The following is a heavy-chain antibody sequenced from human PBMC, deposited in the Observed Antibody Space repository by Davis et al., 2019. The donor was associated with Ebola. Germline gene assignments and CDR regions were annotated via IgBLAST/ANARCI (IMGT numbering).Heavy chain of an antibody. CDR1: GASISSSNYY. D-gene: IGHD4-23*01. Sequence: SETLSLTCTVSGASISSSNYYWGWIRQPPGKGLEWIGYIYYSGSTNYNPSLKSRVTISVDTSKNQFSLKLSSVTAADTAVYYCARLNYGGNSAPFDYWGQGTLVTVSS. CDR2: IYYSGST. CDR3: ARLNYGGNSAPFDY. J-gene: IGHJ4*02. V-gene: IGHV4-61*05.